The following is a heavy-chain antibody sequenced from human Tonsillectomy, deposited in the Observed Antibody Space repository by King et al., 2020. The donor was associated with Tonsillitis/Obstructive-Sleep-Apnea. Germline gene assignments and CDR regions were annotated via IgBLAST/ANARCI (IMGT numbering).Heavy chain of an antibody. CDR3: QCWVYYYYYMDV. CDR2: IKSKTDGGTT. Sequence: VQLVESGGGLVKPGGSLRLSCAASGFTFSNAWMSWVRQAPGKGLEWVGRIKSKTDGGTTDYAAPVKGRFTISRDDSKNTLYLQMNSLKTEDTAVYYCQCWVYYYYYMDVWGKGTTVTVSS. J-gene: IGHJ6*03. D-gene: IGHD2-8*01. CDR1: GFTFSNAW. V-gene: IGHV3-15*01.